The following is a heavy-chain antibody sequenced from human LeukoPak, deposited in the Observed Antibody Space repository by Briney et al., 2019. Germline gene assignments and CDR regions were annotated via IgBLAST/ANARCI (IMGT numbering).Heavy chain of an antibody. V-gene: IGHV3-21*01. CDR3: ARDSERRDGFSLYFFDY. CDR2: ISSRRTYR. Sequence: GGSLRLSCTASGFTFNTYTMNWVRQAPGKGLEWVSSISSRRTYRYYADSVKGRVTISRDNAENSLFLQMDSLRAEDTALYYCARDSERRDGFSLYFFDYWGGGPVHSVS. CDR1: GFTFNTYT. D-gene: IGHD5-24*01. J-gene: IGHJ4*02.